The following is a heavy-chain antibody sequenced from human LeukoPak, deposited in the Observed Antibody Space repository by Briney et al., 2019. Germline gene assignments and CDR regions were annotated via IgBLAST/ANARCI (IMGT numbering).Heavy chain of an antibody. CDR2: ISPSGGST. V-gene: IGHV1-46*01. J-gene: IGHJ5*02. CDR3: ARDNAVRDEAWWFTP. CDR1: GYTFTSNY. Sequence: ASVKVSCKAFGYTFTSNYMHWVRQAPGQGPEWMGVISPSGGSTTYAQKFQGRVTLTRDMSTSTDYLELSSLRAEDTAVYYCARDNAVRDEAWWFTPWGQGSLVTVSP. D-gene: IGHD2-15*01.